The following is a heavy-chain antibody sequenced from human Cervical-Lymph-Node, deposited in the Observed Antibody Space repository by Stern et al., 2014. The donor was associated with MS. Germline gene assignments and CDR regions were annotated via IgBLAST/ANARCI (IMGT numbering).Heavy chain of an antibody. Sequence: EDKLVESGGGVIQPGGSLRLSCTASGLTVSRDYMTWVRQAPGKGREWVSPITHVGITFYTDYVKVRCNIARDDSKNTVYLHMTSLRAEDTAMYYCARDTSSPERSDWWGQGTLVTVSS. CDR3: ARDTSSPERSDW. CDR2: ITHVGIT. J-gene: IGHJ4*02. V-gene: IGHV3-53*01. D-gene: IGHD1-1*01. CDR1: GLTVSRDY.